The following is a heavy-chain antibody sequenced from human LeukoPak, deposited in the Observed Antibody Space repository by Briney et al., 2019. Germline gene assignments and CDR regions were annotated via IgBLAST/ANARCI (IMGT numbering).Heavy chain of an antibody. V-gene: IGHV3-21*01. CDR2: ISSSSSYI. D-gene: IGHD3-10*01. CDR1: GFTFSSYS. J-gene: IGHJ6*02. CDR3: ARDSGYYGSGSYYYYGMDV. Sequence: GGSLRLSCAASGFTFSSYSMNWVRQAPGKGLEWVSSISSSSSYIYYADSVKGRFTISRDNAKNSLNLQMNSLRAEDTAVYYCARDSGYYGSGSYYYYGMDVWGQGTTVTVSS.